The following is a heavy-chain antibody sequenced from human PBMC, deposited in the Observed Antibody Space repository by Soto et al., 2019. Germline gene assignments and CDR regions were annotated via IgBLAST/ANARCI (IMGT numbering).Heavy chain of an antibody. V-gene: IGHV3-7*03. CDR3: AGGRRSAVDF. CDR1: GFTSNSYW. Sequence: EVQLAESGGGLVQTGESLRLSCAASGFTSNSYWMHWVRQAPGKGLEWVANVKQDGSEKNYVDSVKGRFTVSRDNDKNPLYLQMNRQKAEETAVYYWAGGRRSAVDFWGQGTIVTVSS. CDR2: VKQDGSEK. J-gene: IGHJ3*01.